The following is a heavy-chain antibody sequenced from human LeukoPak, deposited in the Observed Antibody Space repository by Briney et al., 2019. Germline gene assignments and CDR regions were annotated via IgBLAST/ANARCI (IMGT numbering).Heavy chain of an antibody. CDR1: GFTLDDYA. J-gene: IGHJ4*02. Sequence: GGSLRLSCAASGFTLDDYAMHWVRQAPGKGLEWVSGISWNSGSIGYADSVKGRFTISRDNAKNSLYLQMNSLRAEDTALYYCAKEHQAPRRDFDYWGQGTLVTVPS. CDR3: AKEHQAPRRDFDY. V-gene: IGHV3-9*01. CDR2: ISWNSGSI.